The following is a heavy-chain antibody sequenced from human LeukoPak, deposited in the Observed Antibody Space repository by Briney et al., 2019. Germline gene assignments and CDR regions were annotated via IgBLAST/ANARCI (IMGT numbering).Heavy chain of an antibody. CDR3: ARDSSGYYYVDY. Sequence: SETLSLTCTVSCGSISSYYWSWVRQPAGKGLEWIGRIYTSGSTNYNPSLKRRVTMSVDTSKNQFSLKLSSVTAADTAVYYCARDSSGYYYVDYWGQGTLVTVSS. V-gene: IGHV4-4*07. J-gene: IGHJ4*02. CDR1: CGSISSYY. D-gene: IGHD3-22*01. CDR2: IYTSGST.